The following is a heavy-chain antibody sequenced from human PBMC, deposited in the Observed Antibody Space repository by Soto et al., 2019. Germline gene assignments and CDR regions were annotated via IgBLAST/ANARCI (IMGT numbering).Heavy chain of an antibody. CDR3: ARGRLGILEY. Sequence: SETLSLTCAVYGGSFSGYYWSWIRQPPGKGLEWIGEINYSGSTNYNPSLQSRVIISVDTSIKQFSLSLSSVTAADTAVYYCARGRLGILEYWGLGTLVTVSS. J-gene: IGHJ4*02. CDR1: GGSFSGYY. V-gene: IGHV4-34*01. CDR2: INYSGST. D-gene: IGHD3-9*01.